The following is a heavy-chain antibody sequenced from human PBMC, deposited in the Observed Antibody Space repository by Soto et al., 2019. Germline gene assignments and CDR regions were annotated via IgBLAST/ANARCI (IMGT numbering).Heavy chain of an antibody. D-gene: IGHD3-22*01. V-gene: IGHV4-34*01. CDR1: GGSFSGYY. J-gene: IGHJ3*02. CDR2: IKHSGST. CDR3: ARVRATYYYDSSGYYYGAFDI. Sequence: SETLSLTCAVYGGSFSGYYWSWIRQPPGKGLEWIGEIKHSGSTNYNPSLKSRVTISVDTSKNQFSLKLSSVTAADTAVYYCARVRATYYYDSSGYYYGAFDIWGQGTMVTVS.